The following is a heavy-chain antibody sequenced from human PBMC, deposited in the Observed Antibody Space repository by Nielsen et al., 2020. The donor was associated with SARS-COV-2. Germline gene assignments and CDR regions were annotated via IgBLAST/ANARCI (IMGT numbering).Heavy chain of an antibody. J-gene: IGHJ6*02. V-gene: IGHV1-2*06. CDR3: ARVVVVVAATNYYYYGMDV. CDR2: INPNSGGT. D-gene: IGHD2-15*01. Sequence: WVRQAPGQGLGWMGRINPNSGGTNYAQKFQGRVTMTRDTSISTAYMELSRLRSDDTAVYYCARVVVVVAATNYYYYGMDVWGQGTTVTVSS.